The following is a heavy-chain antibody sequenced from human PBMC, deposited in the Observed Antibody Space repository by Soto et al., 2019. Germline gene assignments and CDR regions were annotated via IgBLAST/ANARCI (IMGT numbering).Heavy chain of an antibody. CDR3: TTGSVEGY. D-gene: IGHD1-26*01. J-gene: IGHJ4*02. CDR2: IKTKTQGETT. CDR1: GFTISSAW. V-gene: IGHV3-15*07. Sequence: EVQLVESGGGLVKPGESLRLSCAVSGFTISSAWMNWVRQAPGKGMEWVCRIKTKTQGETTDYSAPVKGKFTISRDDSENTSTLQMSSLKIEDTSVYYCTTGSVEGYWGQGTLVTVA.